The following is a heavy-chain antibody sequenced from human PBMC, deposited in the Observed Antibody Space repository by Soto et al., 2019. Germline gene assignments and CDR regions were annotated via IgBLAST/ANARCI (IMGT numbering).Heavy chain of an antibody. CDR3: ARDLVPGYTGYSDY. Sequence: ASVKVSCKTSGYTFSNYGINWVRLAPGQGLEWMGWISAYNGNTHSAQKFQDRVTLTTDTSTSTAYMELRSLRSDDTALYYCARDLVPGYTGYSDYWGQGTRVTVSS. D-gene: IGHD5-12*01. CDR2: ISAYNGNT. CDR1: GYTFSNYG. J-gene: IGHJ4*02. V-gene: IGHV1-18*01.